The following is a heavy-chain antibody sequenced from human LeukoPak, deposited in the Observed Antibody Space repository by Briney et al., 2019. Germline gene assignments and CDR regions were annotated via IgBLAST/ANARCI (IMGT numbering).Heavy chain of an antibody. J-gene: IGHJ4*02. V-gene: IGHV5-51*01. CDR1: GYSFLCYW. CDR2: IDPGNSDT. D-gene: IGHD3-10*01. CDR3: ARHRGDGYHLLVDY. Sequence: GEALKIYCNGFGYSFLCYWIGWVRQMPGEGLEWMGIIDPGNSDTRYSPSFQGQLTISADKPISTAYLQLNSLKASDTAMYYCARHRGDGYHLLVDYWREGTLVSVSS.